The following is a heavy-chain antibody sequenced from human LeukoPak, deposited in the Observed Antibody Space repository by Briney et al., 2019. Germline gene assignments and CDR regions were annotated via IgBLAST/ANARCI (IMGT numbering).Heavy chain of an antibody. CDR3: ARRLDCYGSGSYFYHWFDP. V-gene: IGHV5-51*01. J-gene: IGHJ5*02. CDR2: IYTGDSDT. Sequence: GESLKISCKGSGYSFTSYWIGWVRQLAGKGLEWMGIIYTGDSDTRYSPSFQGQVTISADKSISTAYLQWSSLKASDTAMYYCARRLDCYGSGSYFYHWFDPWGQGTLVTVSS. CDR1: GYSFTSYW. D-gene: IGHD3-10*01.